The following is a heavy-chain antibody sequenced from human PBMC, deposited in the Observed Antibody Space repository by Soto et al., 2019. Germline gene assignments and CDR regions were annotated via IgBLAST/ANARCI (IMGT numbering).Heavy chain of an antibody. V-gene: IGHV4-34*01. CDR1: GGSFSGYY. CDR3: ARRPFRGVIIKSPIFDAGGMDV. J-gene: IGHJ6*02. Sequence: QVQLQQWGAGLLKPSETLSLTCAVYGGSFSGYYWSWIRQPPGKGLEWIGEINHSGSTNYNPSLKSRVTISVNTSKNQFSLKLSSVIAADTAVYYCARRPFRGVIIKSPIFDAGGMDVWGQGTTVTVSS. D-gene: IGHD3-10*01. CDR2: INHSGST.